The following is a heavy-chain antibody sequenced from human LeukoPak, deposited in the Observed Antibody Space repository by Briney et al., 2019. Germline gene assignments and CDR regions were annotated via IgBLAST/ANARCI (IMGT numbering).Heavy chain of an antibody. CDR2: INQDASEI. V-gene: IGHV3-7*01. J-gene: IGHJ4*02. CDR1: GFTFSTYW. D-gene: IGHD2-21*02. Sequence: GGSLRLSCAASGFTFSTYWMNWYRQAPGKGLEWVGNINQDASEINYVDSVRGRFTISRDKAKNSLHLQMNSLRAEDTAVYYCATDRDNSDWQKRFDSWGQGTLVTVTP. CDR3: ATDRDNSDWQKRFDS.